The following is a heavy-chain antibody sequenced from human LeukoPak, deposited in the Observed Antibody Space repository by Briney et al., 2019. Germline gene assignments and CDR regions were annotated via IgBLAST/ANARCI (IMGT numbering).Heavy chain of an antibody. Sequence: SETLSLTCNASGGSFSSYYWSWIRQPPGQGLEWIGYIYYSGSTNYNPYLKSRGTISVDTSKNQFSMKLSSVTAADKAVYYCASVADFAFDIWGQGTMVTVSS. D-gene: IGHD3-3*01. CDR1: GGSFSSYY. V-gene: IGHV4-59*08. J-gene: IGHJ3*02. CDR3: ASVADFAFDI. CDR2: IYYSGST.